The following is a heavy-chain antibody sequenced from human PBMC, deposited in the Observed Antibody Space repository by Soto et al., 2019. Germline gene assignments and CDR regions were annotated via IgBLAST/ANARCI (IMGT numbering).Heavy chain of an antibody. CDR2: ISGSADMT. CDR1: GFTFSNYA. D-gene: IGHD4-17*01. Sequence: GGSLRLSCAASGFTFSNYAMSWVRQTPGKGLEWVSDISGSADMTNYADSARGRFTIPRDNSKNTLSLQMRSRRAEDTAVYYCARDKLSGDLSVAVDYWGQGALVTVSS. J-gene: IGHJ4*02. CDR3: ARDKLSGDLSVAVDY. V-gene: IGHV3-23*01.